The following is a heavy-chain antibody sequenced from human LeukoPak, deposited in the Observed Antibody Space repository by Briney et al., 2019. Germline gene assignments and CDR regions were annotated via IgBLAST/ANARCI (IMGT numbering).Heavy chain of an antibody. CDR1: GYTFTGYY. D-gene: IGHD6-19*01. V-gene: IGHV1-2*02. J-gene: IGHJ5*02. CDR2: INSNSGGT. Sequence: ASVKVSCKASGYTFTGYYMHWVRQAPGQGLEWMGWINSNSGGTNYAQKFQGRVTMTRDTSISTAYMELGRLRSDDTAVYYCARGAGGSGWYSYNNWFDPWGQGTLVTVSS. CDR3: ARGAGGSGWYSYNNWFDP.